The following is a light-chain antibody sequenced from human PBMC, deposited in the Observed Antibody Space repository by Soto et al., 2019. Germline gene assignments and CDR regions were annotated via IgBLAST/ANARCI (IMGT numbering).Light chain of an antibody. V-gene: IGKV3-20*01. CDR1: QSVSSGY. J-gene: IGKJ1*01. CDR3: QQYGNSPRT. Sequence: EIVLTQSPGTLSLFPGERATLSCRASQSVSSGYLAWYQQKPGQAPRLLIYGASSRATGIPDRFSGSGSGTDFTLTISRLEPEDFAVYYCQQYGNSPRTFGQGTKVGIK. CDR2: GAS.